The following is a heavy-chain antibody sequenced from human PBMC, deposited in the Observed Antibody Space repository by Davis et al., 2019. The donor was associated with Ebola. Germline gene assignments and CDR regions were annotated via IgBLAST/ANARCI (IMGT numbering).Heavy chain of an antibody. CDR1: GGSISGDY. CDR2: IHDSGST. V-gene: IGHV4-59*12. Sequence: SETLSLTCTVSGGSISGDYWSWIRQPPGKGLEWIGYIHDSGSTNYNPSLKSRLTISVDTSKNQFSLKLSSVTAADTAVYYCARWGMDVWGQGTTVTVSS. CDR3: ARWGMDV. J-gene: IGHJ6*02.